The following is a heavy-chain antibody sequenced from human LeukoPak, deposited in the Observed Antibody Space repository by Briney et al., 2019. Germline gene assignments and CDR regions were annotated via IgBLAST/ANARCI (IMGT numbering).Heavy chain of an antibody. CDR2: ISAYNGNT. V-gene: IGHV1-18*01. D-gene: IGHD6-13*01. CDR3: ARDIGSSWSYYYYYYMGV. J-gene: IGHJ6*03. Sequence: ASVKVSCKASGYTFTSYGISWVRQAPGQGLEWMGWISAYNGNTNYAQKLQGRVTMTTDTSTSTAYMELRSLRSDDTAVYYCARDIGSSWSYYYYYYMGVWGKGTTVTVSS. CDR1: GYTFTSYG.